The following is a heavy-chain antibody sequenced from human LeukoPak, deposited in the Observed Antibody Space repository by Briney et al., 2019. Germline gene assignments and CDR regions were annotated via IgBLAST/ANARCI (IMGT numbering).Heavy chain of an antibody. J-gene: IGHJ4*02. CDR1: GGSMYNYY. CDR2: IYTSEST. D-gene: IGHD3-16*01. Sequence: SETLSLTCTVSGGSMYNYYWTWLRQSAGKGLEWIGRIYTSESTYYNPSLNSRVTMSIDTSKNQFSLKLSSVTAADTAIYYCARARAAANTYADYWGQGTLVTVSS. V-gene: IGHV4-4*07. CDR3: ARARAAANTYADY.